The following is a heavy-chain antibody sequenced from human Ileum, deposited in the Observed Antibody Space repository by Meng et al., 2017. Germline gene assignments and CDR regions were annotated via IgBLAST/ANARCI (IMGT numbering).Heavy chain of an antibody. V-gene: IGHV3-23*01. CDR1: GFTFSNSA. J-gene: IGHJ5*02. CDR3: TKCTVNKVDSSGWCNWFDP. Sequence: GESLKISCAASGFTFSNSAMNWVRQAPGKGLEWVSAITADGGVTFYADSVKGRFTISRDNSRNMVYLQMNSLRGEDTAVYYCTKCTVNKVDSSGWCNWFDPWGQGTLVNGAS. D-gene: IGHD6-19*01. CDR2: ITADGGVT.